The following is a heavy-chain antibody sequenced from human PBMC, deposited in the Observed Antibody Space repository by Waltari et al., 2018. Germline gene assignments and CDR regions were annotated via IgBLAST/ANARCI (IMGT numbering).Heavy chain of an antibody. J-gene: IGHJ4*02. CDR1: GFTFSSYG. V-gene: IGHV3-30*18. D-gene: IGHD6-13*01. Sequence: QVQLVESGGGVVKPGRSLRLSCAASGFTFSSYGMHWFRQAPGKGLEWVAVIWYDGSNKYYADSVKGRFTISRDNSKNTLYLQMNSLRAEDTAMYYCAKDGGSSWEPTFDYWGQGTLVTVSS. CDR3: AKDGGSSWEPTFDY. CDR2: IWYDGSNK.